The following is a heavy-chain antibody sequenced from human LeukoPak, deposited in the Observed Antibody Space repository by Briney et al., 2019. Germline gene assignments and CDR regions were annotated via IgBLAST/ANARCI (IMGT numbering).Heavy chain of an antibody. V-gene: IGHV4-30-2*01. CDR2: FWHRGST. J-gene: IGHJ6*03. CDR3: AAQSGYSSSWYYWDYYYYMDV. Sequence: SETLSLTCTVYGRPIRSGGYSWGRIRRPPGEGLEWIGYFWHRGSTYYNPSLKSRVTISVGRSKTQFSLKLSSVTAADTAGYDCAAQSGYSSSWYYWDYYYYMDVWGKGTTVTVSS. CDR1: GRPIRSGGYS. D-gene: IGHD6-13*01.